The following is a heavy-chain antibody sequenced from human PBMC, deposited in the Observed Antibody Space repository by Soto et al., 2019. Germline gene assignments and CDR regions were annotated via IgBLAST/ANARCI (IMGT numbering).Heavy chain of an antibody. CDR2: ISSSSSYI. V-gene: IGHV3-21*01. J-gene: IGHJ6*02. D-gene: IGHD3-3*01. CDR1: GVTFSSYS. Sequence: PXGSLRLSCAAAGVTFSSYSMNWVRQAPGKGLDWVSPISSSSSYIYYADSVKGRFTISRDNAKNSLYLQMNSLRAEDTAVYYCAKKPHGITIFGVDDGEDYYGMDVSGQGTTVTVSS. CDR3: AKKPHGITIFGVDDGEDYYGMDV.